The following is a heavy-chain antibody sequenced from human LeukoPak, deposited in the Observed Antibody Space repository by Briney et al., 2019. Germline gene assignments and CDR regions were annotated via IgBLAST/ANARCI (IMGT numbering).Heavy chain of an antibody. J-gene: IGHJ4*02. CDR2: IKQDGSEK. V-gene: IGHV3-7*01. CDR3: ARDSLPYDFWSGYDY. D-gene: IGHD3-3*01. Sequence: GGSLRLSCAASGFTFSSYWMSWVRQAPGKGLEWVANIKQDGSEKYYVDSVKGRFTISRDNAKNSLYLQMNSLRAEDTAVYYCARDSLPYDFWSGYDYWGQGTLVTVSS. CDR1: GFTFSSYW.